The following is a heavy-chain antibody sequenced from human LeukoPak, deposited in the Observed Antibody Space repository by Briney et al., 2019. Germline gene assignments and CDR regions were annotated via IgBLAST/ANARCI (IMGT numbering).Heavy chain of an antibody. D-gene: IGHD3-10*01. J-gene: IGHJ4*02. V-gene: IGHV3-30*18. Sequence: GGSLRPFWAASGFTFSSYCKHWVRQAPGKGLEWVAVISYDGSNKYYADSVKGRFTISRDNPKNTLYLQMNSLRAEDTAVYHCAKGHAVMVLFYFDYWGQGTLVTVSS. CDR1: GFTFSSYC. CDR2: ISYDGSNK. CDR3: AKGHAVMVLFYFDY.